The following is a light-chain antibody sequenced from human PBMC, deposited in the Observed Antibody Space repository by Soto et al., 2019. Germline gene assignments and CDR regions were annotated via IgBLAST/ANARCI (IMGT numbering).Light chain of an antibody. J-gene: IGKJ2*01. CDR1: QDIRDY. Sequence: DIQMTQSPSSLSASVGDRVTISCRASQDIRDYLAWFQQKPGKPPKTLIYAASSLQPGVPSKFSGSGSGTDFTLTISSLQPEDCATYYCQQYNSYPPTFGQGTRLDI. V-gene: IGKV1-16*02. CDR2: AAS. CDR3: QQYNSYPPT.